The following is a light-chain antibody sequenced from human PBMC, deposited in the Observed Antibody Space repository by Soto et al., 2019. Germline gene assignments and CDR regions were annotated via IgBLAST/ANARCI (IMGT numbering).Light chain of an antibody. Sequence: QSALTQPASVSESPGQSITISCTGTSTDVGDSNHVSWYQQHPGKAPKLVISDVTYRPSGVSNRFSGSKSGSTASLTISGLQTEDEADYHCGSFTTTYVFGTGTKVTVL. CDR2: DVT. CDR3: GSFTTTYV. CDR1: STDVGDSNH. J-gene: IGLJ1*01. V-gene: IGLV2-14*01.